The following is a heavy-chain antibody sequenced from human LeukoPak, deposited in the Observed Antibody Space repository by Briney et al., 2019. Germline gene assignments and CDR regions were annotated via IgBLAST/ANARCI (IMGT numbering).Heavy chain of an antibody. Sequence: PGGSLRLSCAASGFTFSSYGMHWVRQAPGQGLEWVAFIRYDGSNKYYADSVKGRFTISRDNSKNTLYLQMNSLRAEDTAVYYSAKGVRGSYYDDAFDIWGQGTMVTVSS. V-gene: IGHV3-30*02. CDR1: GFTFSSYG. D-gene: IGHD1-26*01. CDR3: AKGVRGSYYDDAFDI. J-gene: IGHJ3*02. CDR2: IRYDGSNK.